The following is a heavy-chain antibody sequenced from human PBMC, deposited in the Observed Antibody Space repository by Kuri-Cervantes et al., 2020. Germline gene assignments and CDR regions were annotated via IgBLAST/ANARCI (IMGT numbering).Heavy chain of an antibody. J-gene: IGHJ6*03. CDR3: ARVGGDYDILTGYFSYYYYYMDV. CDR1: GFTFNPYW. Sequence: SQTLSLSCAASGFTFNPYWMSWVRQAPGKGLEWIGSIYYSGSTYYNPSLKSRVTISVDTSKNQFSLKLSSVTAADTAVYYCARVGGDYDILTGYFSYYYYYMDVWGKGTTVTVSS. V-gene: IGHV4-39*07. D-gene: IGHD3-9*01. CDR2: IYYSGST.